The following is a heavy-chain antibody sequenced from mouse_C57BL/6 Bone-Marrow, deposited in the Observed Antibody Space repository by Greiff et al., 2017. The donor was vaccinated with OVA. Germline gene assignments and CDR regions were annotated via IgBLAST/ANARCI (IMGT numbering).Heavy chain of an antibody. Sequence: VQLQQSGPVLVKPGASVKMSCKASGYTFTDYYMNWVKQSPGQSLEWIGVINPYNGGTSYNQKFKGKATLTVDKSSSTAYMELNSLTSEDSAVYFCARREYYYGSSYNYWGQGTTLTVSS. V-gene: IGHV1-19*01. D-gene: IGHD1-1*01. J-gene: IGHJ2*01. CDR1: GYTFTDYY. CDR2: INPYNGGT. CDR3: ARREYYYGSSYNY.